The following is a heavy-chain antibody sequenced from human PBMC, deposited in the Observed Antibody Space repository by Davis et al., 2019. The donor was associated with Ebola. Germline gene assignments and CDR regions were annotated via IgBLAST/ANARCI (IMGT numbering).Heavy chain of an antibody. J-gene: IGHJ6*02. D-gene: IGHD6-6*01. CDR1: GGSFSGYY. Sequence: MPSETLSLTCAVYGGSFSGYYWSWIRQPPGKGLEWIGEINHSGSTNYNPSLKSRVTISVDTSKNQFSLKLSSVTAADTAVYYCARGPSSSYYYYGMDVWGQGTTVTVSS. V-gene: IGHV4-34*01. CDR2: INHSGST. CDR3: ARGPSSSYYYYGMDV.